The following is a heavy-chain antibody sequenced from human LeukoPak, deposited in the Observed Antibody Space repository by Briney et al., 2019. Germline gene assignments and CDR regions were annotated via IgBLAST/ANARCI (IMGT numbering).Heavy chain of an antibody. V-gene: IGHV3-48*03. CDR1: GFTFSSYE. Sequence: GGSLRLSCAASGFTFSSYEMNWVRRAPGKGLEWVSYISSSGSTIYYADSVKGRFTISRDNAKNSLYLQMNSLRAEDTAVYYCARGPGSLDAFDIWGQGTMVTVSS. J-gene: IGHJ3*02. D-gene: IGHD1-26*01. CDR3: ARGPGSLDAFDI. CDR2: ISSSGSTI.